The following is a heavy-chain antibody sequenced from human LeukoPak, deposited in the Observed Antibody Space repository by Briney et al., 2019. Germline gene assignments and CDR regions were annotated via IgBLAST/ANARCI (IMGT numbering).Heavy chain of an antibody. CDR1: GYTFTSYD. CDR2: MNPNSGNT. D-gene: IGHD3-10*01. V-gene: IGHV1-8*01. CDR3: ATRSGSYYTSRYYGMDV. Sequence: ASVKVSCKASGYTFTSYDINWVRQATGQGLEWMGWMNPNSGNTGYAQKFQGRVTMTRNTSISTAYMELSSLRSEDTAVYYCATRSGSYYTSRYYGMDVWGQGTTVTVSS. J-gene: IGHJ6*02.